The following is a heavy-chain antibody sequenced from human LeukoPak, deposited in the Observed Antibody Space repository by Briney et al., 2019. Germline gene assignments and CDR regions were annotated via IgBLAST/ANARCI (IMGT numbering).Heavy chain of an antibody. CDR3: ARGRPYCSSTSCYPEYFQH. Sequence: PSQTLSLTRTVSGGSISSGDYYWSWIRQPPGKGLEWIGYIYYSGSTYYNPSLKSRVTISVDTSKNQFSLKLSSVTAADTAVYYCARGRPYCSSTSCYPEYFQHCGQGTLVTVSS. D-gene: IGHD2-2*01. V-gene: IGHV4-30-4*08. CDR1: GGSISSGDYY. J-gene: IGHJ1*01. CDR2: IYYSGST.